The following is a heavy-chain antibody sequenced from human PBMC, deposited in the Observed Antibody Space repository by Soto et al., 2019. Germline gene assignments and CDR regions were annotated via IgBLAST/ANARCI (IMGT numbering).Heavy chain of an antibody. Sequence: QVQLVESGGGVVQPGRSLRLSCAASGFTFSSYGMHWVRQAPGKGLEWVAVISYDGSNKYYADSVKARVTISRDNSKNTLYLQMNSLRAEDTAVYYCAKGLHGWHPLGLTWPWFDPWGQGTLVTVSS. CDR1: GFTFSSYG. CDR3: AKGLHGWHPLGLTWPWFDP. D-gene: IGHD2-15*01. V-gene: IGHV3-30*18. J-gene: IGHJ5*02. CDR2: ISYDGSNK.